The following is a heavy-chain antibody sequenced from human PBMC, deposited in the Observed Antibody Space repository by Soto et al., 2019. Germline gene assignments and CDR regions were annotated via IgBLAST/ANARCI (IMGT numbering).Heavy chain of an antibody. V-gene: IGHV1-69*01. CDR3: ARDLGATLGMDV. CDR2: IIPILGTA. Sequence: QVQLVQSGAEEKKPGSSVKGSCKASGGTFSSYAISWVRQAPGQGLEWMGGIIPILGTANYAQKFQGRVTITADESTSTTDRELSSLRSEDTAVYYCARDLGATLGMDVWGQGTTVTVSS. D-gene: IGHD1-26*01. J-gene: IGHJ6*02. CDR1: GGTFSSYA.